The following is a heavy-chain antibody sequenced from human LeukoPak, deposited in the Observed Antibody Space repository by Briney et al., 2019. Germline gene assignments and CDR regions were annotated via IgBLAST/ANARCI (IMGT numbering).Heavy chain of an antibody. CDR2: INPNSGGT. Sequence: ASVKVSCKASGYTFTGYYMHWVRQAPGQGLEWMGWINPNSGGTNYAQKFQGRVTMTRDTSISTAYMELSRLRSDDTAVYYCARVAATVRGVNYFDHWGQGTLVTVSS. J-gene: IGHJ4*02. CDR1: GYTFTGYY. D-gene: IGHD3-10*01. V-gene: IGHV1-2*02. CDR3: ARVAATVRGVNYFDH.